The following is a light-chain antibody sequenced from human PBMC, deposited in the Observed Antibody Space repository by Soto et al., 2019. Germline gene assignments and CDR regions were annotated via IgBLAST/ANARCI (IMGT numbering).Light chain of an antibody. CDR3: QQYDKWISIT. V-gene: IGKV3-15*01. J-gene: IGKJ5*01. CDR2: DAS. Sequence: EIVMTQSPATLSVSPGERATLSCRASQSVSSNLAWHQQKPGQAPRILMYDASTRATGIPARFSGSGSGTEFTLTISRLETEDFAVYYCQQYDKWISITFGQGTRLEI. CDR1: QSVSSN.